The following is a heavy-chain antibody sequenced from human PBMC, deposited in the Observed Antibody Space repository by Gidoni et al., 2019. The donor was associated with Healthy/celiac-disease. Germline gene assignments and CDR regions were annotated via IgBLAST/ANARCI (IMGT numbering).Heavy chain of an antibody. J-gene: IGHJ4*02. V-gene: IGHV1-46*01. Sequence: QVQLVQSGAEVKKPGASVKVSCKASGYTFTSYYMHWVRQAPGQGLEWMVIINPSGGSTSYAQNFQGRVTMTRDTSTSTVYMELSSLRSEDTAVYYCTAKGHGEDGRYFDYWGQGTLVTVSS. CDR2: INPSGGST. CDR1: GYTFTSYY. D-gene: IGHD4-17*01. CDR3: TAKGHGEDGRYFDY.